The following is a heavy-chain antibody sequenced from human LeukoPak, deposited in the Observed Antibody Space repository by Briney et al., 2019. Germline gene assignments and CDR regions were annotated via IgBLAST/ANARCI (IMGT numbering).Heavy chain of an antibody. CDR2: IRSKANSYAT. J-gene: IGHJ4*02. V-gene: IGHV3-73*01. D-gene: IGHD2-15*01. Sequence: GGSLKLSCAASGFTFSGSAMHWVRQASGKGLEWVGRIRSKANSYATAYAASVKGRFTISRDDSKNTAYLQMNSLKTEDTAVYYCTRHAVAAEYWGQGTLVTVSS. CDR3: TRHAVAAEY. CDR1: GFTFSGSA.